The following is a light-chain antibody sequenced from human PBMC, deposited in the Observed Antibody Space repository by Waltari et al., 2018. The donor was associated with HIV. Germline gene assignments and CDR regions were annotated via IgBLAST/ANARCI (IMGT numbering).Light chain of an antibody. V-gene: IGLV8-61*01. CDR2: STN. Sequence: QTVVTQEPSFSVSPGGTVTLTCGLSSGSVSTSYYPSWYQQTPGQAPRTLIYSTNTRSSGVPDRFSVSIRGNKSALTITGAEADDESDYCCVLYRGSGILVFGGGTKLTVL. J-gene: IGLJ3*02. CDR1: SGSVSTSYY. CDR3: VLYRGSGILV.